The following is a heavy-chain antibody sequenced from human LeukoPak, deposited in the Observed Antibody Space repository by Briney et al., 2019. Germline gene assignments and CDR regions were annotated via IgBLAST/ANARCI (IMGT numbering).Heavy chain of an antibody. V-gene: IGHV3-30-3*01. D-gene: IGHD3-3*01. CDR3: ARSLNDYYDFWSGYYLGYFDY. CDR2: ISYDGSNK. CDR1: GFTFSSYA. J-gene: IGHJ4*02. Sequence: PGGSLRLSCAASGFTFSSYAMHWVRQAPGKGLEWVAVISYDGSNKYYADSVKGRFTISRDNSKNTLYLQMNSLRAEDTAVYYCARSLNDYYDFWSGYYLGYFDYWGQGTLVTVSS.